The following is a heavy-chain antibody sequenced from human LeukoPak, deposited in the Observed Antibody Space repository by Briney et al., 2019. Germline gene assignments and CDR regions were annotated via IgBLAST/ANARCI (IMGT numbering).Heavy chain of an antibody. CDR2: ISGSGGST. D-gene: IGHD2-2*02. Sequence: GGSLRLSCTASGFSFSSNWMTWVRQAPGKGLEWVSAISGSGGSTYYADSVKGRFTISRDNSKNTLYLQMNSLRAEDTAVYYCAKAGYCSSTSCYNYYYYYYMDVWGKGTTVTVSS. J-gene: IGHJ6*03. CDR3: AKAGYCSSTSCYNYYYYYYMDV. CDR1: GFSFSSNW. V-gene: IGHV3-23*01.